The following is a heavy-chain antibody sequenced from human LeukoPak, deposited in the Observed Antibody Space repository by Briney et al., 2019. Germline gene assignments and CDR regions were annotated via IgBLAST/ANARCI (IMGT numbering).Heavy chain of an antibody. J-gene: IGHJ4*02. CDR3: AIGALYGGYYFDY. V-gene: IGHV1-2*02. CDR1: GYTFTGYY. CDR2: INPNSGGT. Sequence: GASVKVSCTASGYTFTGYYMHWVRQAPGQGLEWMGWINPNSGGTNYAQKFQGRVTMTRDTSISTAYMELSRLRSDDTAVYYCAIGALYGGYYFDYWGQGTLVTVSS. D-gene: IGHD3-10*01.